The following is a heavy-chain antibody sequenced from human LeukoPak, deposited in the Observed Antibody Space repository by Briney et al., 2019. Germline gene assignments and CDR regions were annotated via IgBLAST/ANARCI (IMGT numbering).Heavy chain of an antibody. J-gene: IGHJ6*03. V-gene: IGHV4-34*01. CDR1: GGSFSGYY. D-gene: IGHD2-21*02. CDR3: ARDKAYCGGDCYRPYYYYYYMDV. Sequence: SETLSLTCAVYGGSFSGYYWSWIRQPPGKGLEWIGEINHSGSTNYNPSLKSRVTISVDTSKNQFSLKLSSVTAADTAVYYCARDKAYCGGDCYRPYYYYYYMDVWGKGTTVTISS. CDR2: INHSGST.